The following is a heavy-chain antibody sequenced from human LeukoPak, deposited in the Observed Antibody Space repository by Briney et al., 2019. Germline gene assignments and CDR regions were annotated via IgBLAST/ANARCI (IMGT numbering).Heavy chain of an antibody. J-gene: IGHJ5*02. D-gene: IGHD6-19*01. CDR3: ARGSSGYWFDP. CDR1: GYSFSTYW. V-gene: IGHV5-51*01. Sequence: HGESLKISCKGSGYSFSTYWIGWVRQMPGKRLEWMGIIYPRDSDIRYSPSFQGQVTISADKSISTAYLQWSSLKASDTAIYYWARGSSGYWFDPWGQGTLVTVSS. CDR2: IYPRDSDI.